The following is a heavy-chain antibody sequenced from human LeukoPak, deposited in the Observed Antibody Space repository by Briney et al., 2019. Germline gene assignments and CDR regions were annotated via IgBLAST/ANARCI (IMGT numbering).Heavy chain of an antibody. J-gene: IGHJ5*02. CDR1: GGSISSYY. CDR3: ARQRIHWFDP. Sequence: NPSETLSLTCTVSGGSISSYYWSWIRQPPGKGPEWIGYIYYSGSTNYNPSLKSRVTISVDTSKNQFSLKLSSVTAADTAVYYCARQRIHWFDPWGQGTLVTVSS. CDR2: IYYSGST. V-gene: IGHV4-59*08.